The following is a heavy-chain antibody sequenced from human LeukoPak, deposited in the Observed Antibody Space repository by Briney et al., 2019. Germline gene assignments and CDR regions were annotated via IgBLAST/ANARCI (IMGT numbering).Heavy chain of an antibody. D-gene: IGHD4-17*01. CDR1: GVSFSGYY. Sequence: PSETLSLTCAVYGVSFSGYYWSWIRQPPGKGLEWIGEINHSGSTNYNPSLKSRVTISVDTSKNQFSLKLSSVTAADTAVYYCARRGKNGDYYYYYMDVWGKGTTVTVSS. J-gene: IGHJ6*03. CDR2: INHSGST. CDR3: ARRGKNGDYYYYYMDV. V-gene: IGHV4-34*01.